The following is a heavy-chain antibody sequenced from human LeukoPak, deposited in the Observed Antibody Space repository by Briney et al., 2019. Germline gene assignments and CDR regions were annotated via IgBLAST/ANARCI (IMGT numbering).Heavy chain of an antibody. J-gene: IGHJ4*02. D-gene: IGHD2-8*02. CDR3: ATYRQVLLPFES. CDR2: IKWNGGST. Sequence: RTGGSLRLSCAAAGFTFDDHGMSWVRQVPGKGLEWVSGIKWNGGSTGYADSVKGRFTISRDNSKSTLSLQMNSLRAEDTAIYYCATYRQVLLPFESWGQGTLVTVSS. CDR1: GFTFDDHG. V-gene: IGHV3-20*04.